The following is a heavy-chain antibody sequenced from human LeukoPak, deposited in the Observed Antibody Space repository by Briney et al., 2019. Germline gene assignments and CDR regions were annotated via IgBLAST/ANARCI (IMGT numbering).Heavy chain of an antibody. CDR3: ATGNGGSYSLFDY. D-gene: IGHD1-26*01. Sequence: AAVKVSCKVSGYTLTELSMHWVRQAPGRGVEWRGGFDPEDGETIYAQKFQGRVTMTEDTSTDTAYMELSSLRSEDTAVYYCATGNGGSYSLFDYWGQGTLVTVSS. CDR2: FDPEDGET. V-gene: IGHV1-24*01. CDR1: GYTLTELS. J-gene: IGHJ4*02.